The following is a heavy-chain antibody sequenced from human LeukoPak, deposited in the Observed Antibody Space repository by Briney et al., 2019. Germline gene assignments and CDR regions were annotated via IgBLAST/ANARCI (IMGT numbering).Heavy chain of an antibody. J-gene: IGHJ1*01. CDR2: ISGSGGST. Sequence: GGSLRLSCAASGFTFSSYAMSWVRQAPGKGLEWVSAISGSGGSTYYADSLKGRFTISRDNTENSLYLQMNSLRAEDTAVYYCARCYGVCVFEHWGQGTLVTVSS. D-gene: IGHD4-17*01. CDR1: GFTFSSYA. CDR3: ARCYGVCVFEH. V-gene: IGHV3-23*01.